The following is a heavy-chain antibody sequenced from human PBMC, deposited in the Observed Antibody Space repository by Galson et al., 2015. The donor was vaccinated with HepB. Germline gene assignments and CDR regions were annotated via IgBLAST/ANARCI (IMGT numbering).Heavy chain of an antibody. CDR2: ISYDGSNK. Sequence: SLRLSCAASGFTFSSYAMHWVRQAPGKGLEWVAVISYDGSNKYYADSVKGRFTISRDNSKNTLYLQMNSLRAEDTAVYYCARDYSGPPNQLLWFGESRAALGPVDVWGQGTTVTVSS. V-gene: IGHV3-30-3*01. D-gene: IGHD3-10*01. CDR1: GFTFSSYA. CDR3: ARDYSGPPNQLLWFGESRAALGPVDV. J-gene: IGHJ6*02.